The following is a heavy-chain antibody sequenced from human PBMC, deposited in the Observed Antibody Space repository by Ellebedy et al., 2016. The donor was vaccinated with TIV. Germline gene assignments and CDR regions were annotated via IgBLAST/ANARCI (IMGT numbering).Heavy chain of an antibody. D-gene: IGHD6-13*01. V-gene: IGHV3-23*01. CDR1: GFTFTNYV. Sequence: PGGSLRLSCAVSGFTFTNYVMSWVRQAPGKGLEWVSSISGSGDRTHYADSVRGRFIISRDESKKTLFLQMNSLRAEDTAVYYCAKERGYSSSRYDREPFQHWGQGTLVTVSS. CDR3: AKERGYSSSRYDREPFQH. CDR2: ISGSGDRT. J-gene: IGHJ1*01.